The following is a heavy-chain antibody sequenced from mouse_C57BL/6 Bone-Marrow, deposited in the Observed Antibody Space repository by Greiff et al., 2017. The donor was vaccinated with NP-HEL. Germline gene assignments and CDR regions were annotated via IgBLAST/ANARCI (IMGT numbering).Heavy chain of an antibody. D-gene: IGHD1-1*01. Sequence: VQLKESGPVLVKPGASVKMSCKASGYTFTDYYMNWVKQSHGKSLEWIGVINPYNGGTSYNQKFKGKATLTVDKSSSTAYMELNSLTSEDSAVYYCARCYYGSRDWYFDVWGTGTTVTVSS. V-gene: IGHV1-19*01. CDR3: ARCYYGSRDWYFDV. CDR1: GYTFTDYY. CDR2: INPYNGGT. J-gene: IGHJ1*03.